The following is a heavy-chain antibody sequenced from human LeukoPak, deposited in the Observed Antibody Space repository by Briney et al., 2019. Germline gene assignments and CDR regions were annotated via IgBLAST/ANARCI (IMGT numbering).Heavy chain of an antibody. CDR2: ISGNNDNP. J-gene: IGHJ4*02. CDR1: GYTFSNFG. V-gene: IGHV1-18*01. Sequence: GASVKVSCKASGYTFSNFGISWVRQAPGQGLEWMGWISGNNDNPNYGQKFQGRFTVTTDSSTSTAYMELRNLRSDDTAVYYCARDGTSTDDCWGQGTLVTVPS. CDR3: ARDGTSTDDC. D-gene: IGHD2-2*01.